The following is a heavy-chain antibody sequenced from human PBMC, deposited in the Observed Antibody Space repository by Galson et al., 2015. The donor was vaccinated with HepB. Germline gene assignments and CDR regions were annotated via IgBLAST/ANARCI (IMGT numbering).Heavy chain of an antibody. CDR2: IFPDDSDT. V-gene: IGHV5-51*01. J-gene: IGHJ3*02. D-gene: IGHD6-19*01. CDR1: GYSFATYW. CDR3: ARRSSGWFFAFDI. Sequence: QSGAEVKKPGESLKISCQGSGYSFATYWIGWVRQMPGKGLEWMGSIFPDDSDTRYNPSFQGQVTISADKSTNIGYLQWSSLKASDTAMYYCARRSSGWFFAFDIWGQGTMVTVSS.